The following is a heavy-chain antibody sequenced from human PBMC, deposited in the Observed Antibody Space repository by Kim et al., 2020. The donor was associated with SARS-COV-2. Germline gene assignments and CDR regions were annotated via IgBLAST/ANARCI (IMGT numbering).Heavy chain of an antibody. CDR3: ARTPIVDTIFMIRLSPNYFDY. CDR1: GGSISSGGYY. J-gene: IGHJ4*02. CDR2: IYYSGSI. D-gene: IGHD5-12*01. Sequence: SETLSLTCTVSGGSISSGGYYWSWIRQHPGKGLEWIGYIYYSGSIYYNPSLKSRVTISVDTPKNQFSLKLGSVTAADTAVYYCARTPIVDTIFMIRLSPNYFDYWGQGTLVTVSS. V-gene: IGHV4-31*03.